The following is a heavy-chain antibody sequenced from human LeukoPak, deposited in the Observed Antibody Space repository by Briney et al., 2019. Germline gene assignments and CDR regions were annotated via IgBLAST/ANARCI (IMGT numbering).Heavy chain of an antibody. CDR3: ARKGLRPLEWLSEHFFDY. Sequence: SETLSLTCAVYGESFDGYCWSWIRQSPGKGLEWIGHINHVGITNHNPSLKSRVTISVDTSKNQFTLKVRSVTAADTGVYFCARKGLRPLEWLSEHFFDYWGQGTLVSVAS. D-gene: IGHD3-3*01. J-gene: IGHJ4*02. CDR1: GESFDGYC. V-gene: IGHV4-34*01. CDR2: INHVGIT.